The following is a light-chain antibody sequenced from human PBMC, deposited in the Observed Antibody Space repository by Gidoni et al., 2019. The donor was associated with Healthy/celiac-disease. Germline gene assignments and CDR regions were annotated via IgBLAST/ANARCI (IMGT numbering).Light chain of an antibody. CDR1: QSVSSN. J-gene: IGKJ2*01. CDR3: QQYNNWPPYT. CDR2: GAS. Sequence: EIVMTQSPATLSVSPGERATRSCRASQSVSSNLACYQQKPGQAPRLLIYGASTRSTGIPARFSGSGSGKEFTLTISSLQSEDFAVYYCQQYNNWPPYTFGQGTKLEIK. V-gene: IGKV3-15*01.